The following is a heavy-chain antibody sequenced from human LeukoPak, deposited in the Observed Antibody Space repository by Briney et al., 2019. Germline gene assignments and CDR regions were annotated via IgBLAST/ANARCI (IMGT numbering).Heavy chain of an antibody. D-gene: IGHD1-26*01. Sequence: GSKRLSCSASGFTFSSYAMHWVRQAPGKGLDYVSAISSSGGRTYYADSVKGRFTISRDNSKNTLYLQMSSLRAEDTAVYYCVKRGIVGANYFDYWGQGTLVTVSS. CDR2: ISSSGGRT. CDR3: VKRGIVGANYFDY. J-gene: IGHJ4*02. CDR1: GFTFSSYA. V-gene: IGHV3-64D*09.